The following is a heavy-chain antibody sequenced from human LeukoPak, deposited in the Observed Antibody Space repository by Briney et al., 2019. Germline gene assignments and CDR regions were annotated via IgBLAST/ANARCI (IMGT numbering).Heavy chain of an antibody. J-gene: IGHJ4*02. CDR3: ARGGIAVAGYFDY. D-gene: IGHD6-19*01. CDR1: GFTFSSYW. CDR2: INSDGSST. V-gene: IGHV3-74*01. Sequence: GGSLRLSCAASGFTFSSYWMHCVRQAPGKGLVWVSRINSDGSSTSYADSVKGRFTISRDNAKNTLYLQMNSLRAEDTAVYYCARGGIAVAGYFDYWGQGTLVTVSS.